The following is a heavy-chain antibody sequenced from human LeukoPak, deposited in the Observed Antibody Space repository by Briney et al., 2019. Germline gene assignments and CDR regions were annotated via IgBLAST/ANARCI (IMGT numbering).Heavy chain of an antibody. CDR3: ARRGYDFWSGYYWWFDP. CDR1: GYTFTGYY. J-gene: IGHJ5*02. Sequence: GASVKVSCKASGYTFTGYYMHWVRQAPGQGLEWMGWINPNSGGTNYAQKFQGRVTMTRDTSISTAYMELSRLRSDDTAVYYCARRGYDFWSGYYWWFDPWGQGTLVTVSS. CDR2: INPNSGGT. V-gene: IGHV1-2*02. D-gene: IGHD3-3*01.